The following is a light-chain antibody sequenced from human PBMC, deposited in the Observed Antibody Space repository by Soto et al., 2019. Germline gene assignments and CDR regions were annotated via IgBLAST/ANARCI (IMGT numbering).Light chain of an antibody. Sequence: ATQMTQSPSSLSASVGDRITITCPASRDIGSDLSWYQQKPGKAPTLLIYAASDLQSGVSSRFSGRGSGTEFTLTISSLQPEDFATYYCLHDYDYPLTFGPGTKVDIK. CDR2: AAS. J-gene: IGKJ1*01. CDR1: RDIGSD. CDR3: LHDYDYPLT. V-gene: IGKV1-6*01.